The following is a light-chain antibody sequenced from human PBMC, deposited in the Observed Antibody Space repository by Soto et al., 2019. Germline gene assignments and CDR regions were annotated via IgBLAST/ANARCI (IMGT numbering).Light chain of an antibody. CDR1: QSVSSY. CDR2: GAS. J-gene: IGKJ1*01. Sequence: LPQSPSPLSVSPGERFTVCFRATQSVSSYLAWYQQKPGQAPRLLIYGASSRATGIPDRFSGSGSGTDFTLTISRLEPEDFAVYYCQQYGSSRTFGQGTKVDI. V-gene: IGKV3-20*01. CDR3: QQYGSSRT.